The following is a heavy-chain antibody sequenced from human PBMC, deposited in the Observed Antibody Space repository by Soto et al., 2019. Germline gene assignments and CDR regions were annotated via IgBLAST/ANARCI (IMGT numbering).Heavy chain of an antibody. J-gene: IGHJ3*02. CDR3: ARELLYYDSSGYSWDDAFDI. D-gene: IGHD3-22*01. CDR1: GGSLSSSAYS. Sequence: PSETLSLTCAVSGGSLSSSAYSWSWIRQPPGKGLEWIGFIYQSGSTYYNPSLKGRLTMSLDRPRNQFSLKLSSVTAADTAVYYCARELLYYDSSGYSWDDAFDIWGQGTMVTVSS. V-gene: IGHV4-30-2*01. CDR2: IYQSGST.